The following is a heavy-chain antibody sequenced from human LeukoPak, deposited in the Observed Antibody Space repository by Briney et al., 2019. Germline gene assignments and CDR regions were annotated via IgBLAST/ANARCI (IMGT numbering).Heavy chain of an antibody. Sequence: GASVKVSCKPSGYTFTGYYMHWVRQAPGQGLEWMGWINPKSGGTNYAQKFQGRVTMTRDTSTSTVYMELSSLRSEDTAVYYCARDPSRPPPEYSGASGEFDYWGQGTLVTVSS. CDR1: GYTFTGYY. CDR3: ARDPSRPPPEYSGASGEFDY. D-gene: IGHD6-6*01. V-gene: IGHV1-2*02. J-gene: IGHJ4*02. CDR2: INPKSGGT.